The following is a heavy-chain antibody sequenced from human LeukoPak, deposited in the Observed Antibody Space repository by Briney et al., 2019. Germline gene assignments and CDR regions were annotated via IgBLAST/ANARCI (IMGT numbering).Heavy chain of an antibody. Sequence: SQTLSLTCALSGDSVSSNSAAWNWIRQSPSRGLEWLGRTYYRSKWYSDYTVSVKGRITINPDTSKNQFSLQLNSVTPEDTAVYYCVREGFGGYYDFWSGYFYWGQGIVVTVSS. CDR1: GDSVSSNSAA. V-gene: IGHV6-1*01. CDR2: TYYRSKWYS. D-gene: IGHD3-3*01. J-gene: IGHJ4*02. CDR3: VREGFGGYYDFWSGYFY.